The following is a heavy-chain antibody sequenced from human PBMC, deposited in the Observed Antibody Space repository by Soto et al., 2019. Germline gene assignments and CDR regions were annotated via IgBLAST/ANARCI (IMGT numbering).Heavy chain of an antibody. CDR3: ARAVRGYSGYAAQFGP. CDR2: IYHSGST. D-gene: IGHD5-12*01. J-gene: IGHJ5*02. V-gene: IGHV4-4*02. CDR1: GGSISSSNW. Sequence: PSETLSLTCAVSGGSISSSNWWSWVRQPPGKGLEWIGEIYHSGSTNYNPSLKSRVTISVDKSKNQFSLKLSSVTAADTAVYYCARAVRGYSGYAAQFGPWGQGTLVTVSS.